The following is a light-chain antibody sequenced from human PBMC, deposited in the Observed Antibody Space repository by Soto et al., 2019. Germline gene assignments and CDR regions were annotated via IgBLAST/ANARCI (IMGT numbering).Light chain of an antibody. CDR3: AAWDNILSAWV. CDR2: RSN. J-gene: IGLJ3*02. Sequence: QAVVTQPPSASETPGQRVTISCSGSSSNIGTNYVYWYQQLPGTAPKLLIYRSNQRPSGVPDRFSASRSGTSASLAISGLRSEDEADYYCAAWDNILSAWVFGGGTKVTVL. CDR1: SSNIGTNY. V-gene: IGLV1-47*01.